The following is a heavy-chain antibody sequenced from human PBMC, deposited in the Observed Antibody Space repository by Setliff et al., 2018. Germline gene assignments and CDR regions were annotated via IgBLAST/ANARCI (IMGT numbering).Heavy chain of an antibody. D-gene: IGHD1-26*01. CDR2: VYTSGST. J-gene: IGHJ4*02. Sequence: PSETLSLTCTVSGDSISGDYWSWIRQPPGKGLEWIGYVYTSGSTNYNPSLKSRVTISVDTSKNQFSLKLSSVAAADTAVYYCARSPSSGAYWNPRPFYSDYWARGTLVTVSS. CDR3: ARSPSSGAYWNPRPFYSDY. CDR1: GDSISGDY. V-gene: IGHV4-4*08.